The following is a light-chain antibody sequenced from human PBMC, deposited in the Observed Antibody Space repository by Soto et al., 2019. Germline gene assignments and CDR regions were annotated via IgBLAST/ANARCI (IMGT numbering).Light chain of an antibody. CDR1: SSDVGGYNY. V-gene: IGLV2-8*01. CDR2: EVT. Sequence: QSVLTQPPSASGSPGQSVTISCTGTSSDVGGYNYVSWYQQHPGKAPKLMIYEVTKRPSGVPDRFSGSKSGNTASLTVSGLQAEDEADYYCNSYAGSNNLFFGGGTKLTVL. CDR3: NSYAGSNNLF. J-gene: IGLJ2*01.